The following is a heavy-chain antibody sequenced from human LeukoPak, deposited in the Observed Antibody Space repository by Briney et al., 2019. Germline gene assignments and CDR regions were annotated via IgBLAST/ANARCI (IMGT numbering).Heavy chain of an antibody. V-gene: IGHV3-23*01. CDR1: GFTFSTSA. CDR2: ISGSGGRA. CDR3: AKGSYYDSSGSFYFDY. D-gene: IGHD3-22*01. Sequence: GSLRLSCAASGFTFSTSAMSWVRQAPGKGLEWVSAISGSGGRAYFADSVEGRFTFSRDNSKNTLYVQVNSLGTEDTAAYYCAKGSYYDSSGSFYFDYWGQGTLVTVSS. J-gene: IGHJ4*02.